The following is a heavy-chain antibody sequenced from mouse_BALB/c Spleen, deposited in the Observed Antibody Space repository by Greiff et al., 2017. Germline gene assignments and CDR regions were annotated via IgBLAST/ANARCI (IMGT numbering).Heavy chain of an antibody. CDR2: IDPANGNT. Sequence: VQLKQSGAELVKPGASVKLSCTASGFNIKDTYMHWVKQRPEQGLEWIGRIDPANGNTKYDPKFQGKATITADTSSNTAYLQLSSLTSEDTAVYYCAREDDGYYVRYYAMDYWGQGTSVTVSS. V-gene: IGHV14-3*02. D-gene: IGHD2-3*01. CDR3: AREDDGYYVRYYAMDY. J-gene: IGHJ4*01. CDR1: GFNIKDTY.